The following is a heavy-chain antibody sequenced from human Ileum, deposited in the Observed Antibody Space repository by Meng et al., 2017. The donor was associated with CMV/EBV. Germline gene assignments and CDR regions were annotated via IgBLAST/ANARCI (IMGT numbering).Heavy chain of an antibody. J-gene: IGHJ4*02. CDR3: ARDNWGSDY. CDR1: GYTFTVYT. CDR2: IRTDNGDT. Sequence: QVQLVQSGAEVKKPGASVKVSCKTSGYTFTVYTIHWARQAPGQGLEWIGRIRTDNGDTYYAQKFHGRVTMARDTSISTAYIELSGLKSDDTAIYYCARDNWGSDYWGQGTLVTVSS. D-gene: IGHD7-27*01. V-gene: IGHV1-2*06.